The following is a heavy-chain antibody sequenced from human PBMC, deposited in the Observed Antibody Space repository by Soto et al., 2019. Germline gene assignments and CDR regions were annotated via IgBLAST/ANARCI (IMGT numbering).Heavy chain of an antibody. V-gene: IGHV1-3*01. CDR2: INAGNGDT. CDR1: GYTFTRYA. CDR3: ARVRTGVGWDY. J-gene: IGHJ4*02. D-gene: IGHD3-3*01. Sequence: ASVKVSCKASGYTFTRYAMHWVRQAPGQRLEWMGWINAGNGDTKYSQKFQGRVTITRDTSASTVYMKLSSLRSEDTAVYFCARVRTGVGWDYWGQGTLVTVSS.